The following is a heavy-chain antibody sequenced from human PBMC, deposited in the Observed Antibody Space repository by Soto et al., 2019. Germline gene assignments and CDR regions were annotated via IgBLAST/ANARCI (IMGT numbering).Heavy chain of an antibody. D-gene: IGHD5-18*01. CDR2: IIPIFGTA. J-gene: IGHJ4*02. V-gene: IGHV1-69*05. CDR3: ARDRLVDTAMVPYY. CDR1: GGTFSSYA. Sequence: ASVKVSCKASGGTFSSYAISWVRQAPGQGLEWMGGIIPIFGTANYAQKFQGRVTITTDESTSTAYMELSSLRSEDTAVYDCARDRLVDTAMVPYYWGQGTLVTVSS.